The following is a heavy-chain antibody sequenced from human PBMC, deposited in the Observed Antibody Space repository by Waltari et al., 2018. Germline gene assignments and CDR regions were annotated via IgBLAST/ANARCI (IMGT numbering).Heavy chain of an antibody. CDR1: GFTFSNYS. V-gene: IGHV3-21*01. Sequence: EVQLVESGGGLVKPGGSLRLSCAASGFTFSNYSMNWVRQAPGKGLEWVSSISSSSSYIYYADSVKGRFTISRDNAKNSLYLQINSLRAEDTAVYYCARGAGVVPVDWFDPWGQGTRVTVSS. D-gene: IGHD2-2*01. J-gene: IGHJ5*02. CDR3: ARGAGVVPVDWFDP. CDR2: ISSSSSYI.